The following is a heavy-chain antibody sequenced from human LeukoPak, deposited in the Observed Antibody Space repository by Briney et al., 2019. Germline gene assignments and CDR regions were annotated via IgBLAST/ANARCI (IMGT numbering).Heavy chain of an antibody. Sequence: PSETLSLTCAVYGASFSGYYWTWIRQPPGKGLEWIGEINHSGSTNYNPSLKSRISISVDTSKNQFSLKLSSVTAADTAVYYCARNSVDTAMVDYWGQGTLVTVSS. D-gene: IGHD5-18*01. CDR2: INHSGST. CDR1: GASFSGYY. J-gene: IGHJ4*02. CDR3: ARNSVDTAMVDY. V-gene: IGHV4-34*01.